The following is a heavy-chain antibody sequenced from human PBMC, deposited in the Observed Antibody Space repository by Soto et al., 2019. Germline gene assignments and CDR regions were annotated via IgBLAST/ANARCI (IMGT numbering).Heavy chain of an antibody. CDR3: AIDSLVVVAATRGWFDP. Sequence: QVQLVQSGAEVKKPGSSVKVSCKSSGGTFSRYAFSWVRQAPGQGLEWMGGIIPMFGTANYAQKFQGRVTITADESTITAYMELSSLRFQDTAVYYCAIDSLVVVAATRGWFDPWGQGTLVTVSS. D-gene: IGHD2-15*01. V-gene: IGHV1-69*01. CDR1: GGTFSRYA. CDR2: IIPMFGTA. J-gene: IGHJ5*02.